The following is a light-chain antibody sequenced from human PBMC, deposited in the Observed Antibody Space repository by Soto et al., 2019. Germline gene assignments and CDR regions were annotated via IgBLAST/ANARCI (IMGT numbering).Light chain of an antibody. CDR2: AAS. CDR1: QSIYKW. Sequence: DIQMTQSQSSVSASIGDRVTMSCRASQSIYKWLVWYQQKPGKAPKLLIYAASSLQSGVPSMFSGSGYGTDFTLTISSLQPEDSSTYYCQQADSFPLTCGGGTNVEI. CDR3: QQADSFPLT. V-gene: IGKV1-12*01. J-gene: IGKJ4*01.